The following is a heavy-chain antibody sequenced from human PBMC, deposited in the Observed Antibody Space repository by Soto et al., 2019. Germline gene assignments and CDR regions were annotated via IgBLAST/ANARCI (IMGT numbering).Heavy chain of an antibody. CDR1: GFTFSDYS. CDR3: ASHLGVSSPYFQH. D-gene: IGHD3-3*01. CDR2: ISSRSSHI. V-gene: IGHV3-21*01. Sequence: EVQLVESGEGLVKPGGSLRLTCAASGFTFSDYSMNWVRQAPGKGLEWVSSISSRSSHIYYAESVKGRFTISRDNAKTSLFLQMSSLRAEDTAVYYCASHLGVSSPYFQHWDQGTLVSVSS. J-gene: IGHJ1*01.